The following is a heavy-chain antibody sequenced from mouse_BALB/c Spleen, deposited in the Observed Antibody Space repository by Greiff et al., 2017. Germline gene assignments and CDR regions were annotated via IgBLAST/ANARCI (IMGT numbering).Heavy chain of an antibody. V-gene: IGHV2-6-2*01. D-gene: IGHD2-14*01. CDR3: ARHGYDGWHYAMDY. CDR1: GFSLTSYG. Sequence: VQLQESGPDLVAPSQSLSITCTVSGFSLTSYGVHWVRQPPGKGLEWLVVIWSDGSTTYNSALKSRLSISKDNSKSQVFLKMNSLQTDDTAMYYCARHGYDGWHYAMDYWGQGTSVTVSS. CDR2: IWSDGST. J-gene: IGHJ4*01.